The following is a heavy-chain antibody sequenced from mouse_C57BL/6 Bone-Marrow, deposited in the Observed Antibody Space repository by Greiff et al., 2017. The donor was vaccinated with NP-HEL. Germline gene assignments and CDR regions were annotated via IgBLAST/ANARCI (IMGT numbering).Heavy chain of an antibody. D-gene: IGHD1-1*01. CDR1: GFTFSDYY. J-gene: IGHJ2*01. Sequence: EVQLVESEGGLVQPGSSMKLSCTASGFTFSDYYMAWVRQVPEKGLEWVANINYDGSSTYYLDSLKSRFIISRDNAKNILYLQMSSLKSEDTATYYCARDRWGDYDSSSYYFDYWGQGTTLTVSS. CDR3: ARDRWGDYDSSSYYFDY. CDR2: INYDGSST. V-gene: IGHV5-16*01.